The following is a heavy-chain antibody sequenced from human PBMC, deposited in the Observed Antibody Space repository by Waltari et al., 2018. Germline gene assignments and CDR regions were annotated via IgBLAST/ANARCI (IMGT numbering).Heavy chain of an antibody. J-gene: IGHJ3*02. CDR2: IKSKTDGGTT. CDR3: TTEFSSYGGNKGGAFDI. V-gene: IGHV3-15*01. CDR1: GFTFSNAW. Sequence: EVQLVESGGGLVKPGGSLRLSCAASGFTFSNAWMSWVRQAPGKGLEWVGRIKSKTDGGTTDYAAPVKGRFTISRDDSKNTLYLQMNSLKTEDTAVYYCTTEFSSYGGNKGGAFDIWGQGTMVTVSS. D-gene: IGHD4-17*01.